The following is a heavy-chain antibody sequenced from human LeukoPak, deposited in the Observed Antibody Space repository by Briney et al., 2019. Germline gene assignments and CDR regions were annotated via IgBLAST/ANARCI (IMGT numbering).Heavy chain of an antibody. CDR3: ARVYYYDSSGYYYFDY. V-gene: IGHV1-2*02. J-gene: IGHJ4*02. CDR2: INPNSGGT. CDR1: GYTFTGYY. Sequence: ASVKVSCKASGYTFTGYYMHWVRQAPGQGLEWMGWINPNSGGTNYAQKFQGRVTMTRDTSSSTAYMELSRLRSDDTAVYYCARVYYYDSSGYYYFDYWGQGTLVTVSS. D-gene: IGHD3-22*01.